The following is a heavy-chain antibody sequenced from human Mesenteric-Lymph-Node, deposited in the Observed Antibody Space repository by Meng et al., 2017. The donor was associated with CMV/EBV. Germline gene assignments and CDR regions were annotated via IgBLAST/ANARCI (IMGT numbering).Heavy chain of an antibody. V-gene: IGHV3-66*02. CDR2: IYSGGST. CDR1: GFTVSSNH. J-gene: IGHJ5*02. Sequence: GESLKISCAASGFTVSSNHMSWVRQAPGKGLEWVSVIYSGGSTYYADSVKGRFTISRDNSKNTLYLQMNSLRVEDTAVYFCARWHGDTWGQGTLVTVSS. CDR3: ARWHGDT.